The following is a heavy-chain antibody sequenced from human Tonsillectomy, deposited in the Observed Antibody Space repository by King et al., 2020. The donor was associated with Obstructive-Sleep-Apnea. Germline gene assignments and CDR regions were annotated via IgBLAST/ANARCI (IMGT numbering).Heavy chain of an antibody. CDR1: GFTFNTYW. V-gene: IGHV3-7*01. D-gene: IGHD5-18*01. J-gene: IGHJ4*02. CDR3: ARGVDTAMVRAYYFDN. Sequence: VQLVESGGGLVQPGGSLRLSCAASGFTFNTYWMSWVRQVPGKGLEWVANINQEGSEKYYVDSVKGRFTISRDNAKNSLYLQMNSLRAEDTAVYHCARGVDTAMVRAYYFDNWGQGTLVTVSS. CDR2: INQEGSEK.